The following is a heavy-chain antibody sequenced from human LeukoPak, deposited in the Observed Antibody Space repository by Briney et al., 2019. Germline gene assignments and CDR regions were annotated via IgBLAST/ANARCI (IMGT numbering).Heavy chain of an antibody. CDR1: VYTFTSYY. J-gene: IGHJ4*02. V-gene: IGHV1-46*01. CDR2: INPSGGST. Sequence: GASVTVSFTSSVYTFTSYYMHWVRQAPGQGLEWLGIINPSGGSTSYAQKFQGRVTMTRDKSTSTVYMELSSLRSEDTAVYYCARYLVGATTGGFDYWGQGTLVTVSS. D-gene: IGHD1-26*01. CDR3: ARYLVGATTGGFDY.